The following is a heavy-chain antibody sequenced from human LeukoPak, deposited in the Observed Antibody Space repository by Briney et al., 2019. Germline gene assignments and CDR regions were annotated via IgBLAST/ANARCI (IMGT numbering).Heavy chain of an antibody. J-gene: IGHJ4*02. CDR3: AKGLGDYDDFRSGF. D-gene: IGHD4-17*01. Sequence: GGSLRLSCAASIFSFSTFGFHWVRQAPGKGLEWVAFIPYDGSDKYYADSVKGRFTVSRDNSKNTLYLHMNSLRVEDTAVYYCAKGLGDYDDFRSGFWGQGTLVTVSS. CDR1: IFSFSTFG. CDR2: IPYDGSDK. V-gene: IGHV3-30*02.